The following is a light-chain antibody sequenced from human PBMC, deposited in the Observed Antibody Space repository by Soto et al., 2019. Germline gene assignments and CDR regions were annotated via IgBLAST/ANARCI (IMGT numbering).Light chain of an antibody. CDR1: QSVSTS. V-gene: IGKV3-15*01. J-gene: IGKJ5*01. CDR3: KQYNDWPIT. Sequence: EIVMTQSPATLSVSPGERATLSCRASQSVSTSLAWYQQKPGQAPRLLIYGASTRATGIPARFSGSGSGTEFTLTISSLQSEDFAVYYCKQYNDWPITFGQGTRLEIK. CDR2: GAS.